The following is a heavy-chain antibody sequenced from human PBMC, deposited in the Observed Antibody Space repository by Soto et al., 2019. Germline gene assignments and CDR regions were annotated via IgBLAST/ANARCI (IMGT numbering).Heavy chain of an antibody. J-gene: IGHJ6*02. Sequence: GGSLRLSCAASAFTFRNYAMSWVRQAPGKGLEWVSTISGSGGNTNYADSVQGRFTISRDNSKNTLYLQMNSLRAEDTAVYFCAKDKTETNVFYYYGMDVWGQGTTVTVSS. CDR1: AFTFRNYA. CDR3: AKDKTETNVFYYYGMDV. D-gene: IGHD1-1*01. V-gene: IGHV3-23*01. CDR2: ISGSGGNT.